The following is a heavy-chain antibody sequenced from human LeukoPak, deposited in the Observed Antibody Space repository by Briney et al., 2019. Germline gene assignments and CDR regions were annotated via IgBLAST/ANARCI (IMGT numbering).Heavy chain of an antibody. CDR2: IKQDGSEK. D-gene: IGHD5-12*01. V-gene: IGHV3-7*01. CDR3: AKEGYSGYEVDY. Sequence: GGSLRLSCAASGFTFSSYWMSWVRQAPGKGLEWVANIKQDGSEKYYVDSVKGRFTISRDNSKNTLYLQMNSLRAEDTAVYYCAKEGYSGYEVDYWGQGTLVTVSS. J-gene: IGHJ4*02. CDR1: GFTFSSYW.